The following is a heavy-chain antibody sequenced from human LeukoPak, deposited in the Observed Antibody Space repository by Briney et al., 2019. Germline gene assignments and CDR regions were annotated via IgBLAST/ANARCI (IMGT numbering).Heavy chain of an antibody. CDR3: ARSPPLTYYYDSSGYYRDY. V-gene: IGHV4-59*12. J-gene: IGHJ4*02. Sequence: PSETLSLTCTVSGGSISSYYWSWIRQPPGKGLEWIGYIYYSGSTNYNPSLKSRVTISVDTSKNQFSLKLSSVTAADTAVYYCARSPPLTYYYDSSGYYRDYWGQGTLVTVSS. D-gene: IGHD3-22*01. CDR1: GGSISSYY. CDR2: IYYSGST.